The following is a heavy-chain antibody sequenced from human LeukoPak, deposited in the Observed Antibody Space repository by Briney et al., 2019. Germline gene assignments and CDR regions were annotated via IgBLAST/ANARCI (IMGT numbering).Heavy chain of an antibody. Sequence: GGSLRLSCEASGFIFGGYGMSWVRQAPGKGLEWVSGISGSGGSTYYADSVKGRFTISRDNSKNTLNLQMNSLRAEDTAVYYCAKDAGVRGVIVAYFDYWGQGTLVTVSS. CDR1: GFIFGGYG. D-gene: IGHD3-10*01. CDR2: ISGSGGST. J-gene: IGHJ4*02. V-gene: IGHV3-23*01. CDR3: AKDAGVRGVIVAYFDY.